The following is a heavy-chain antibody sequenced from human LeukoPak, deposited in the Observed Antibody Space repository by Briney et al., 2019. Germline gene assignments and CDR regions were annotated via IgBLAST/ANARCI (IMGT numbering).Heavy chain of an antibody. CDR2: ISNNGGYT. CDR1: GFTFSSSA. V-gene: IGHV3-23*01. J-gene: IGHJ4*02. CDR3: VKDRYFGSQ. D-gene: IGHD2/OR15-2a*01. Sequence: GGSLRLSCAASGFTFSSSAMSWVRQAPGKGLEWVSAISNNGGYTYYADSVQGRFTISRDNSKSTLCLQMNSLRAEDTAVYYCVKDRYFGSQWGQGTLVTVSS.